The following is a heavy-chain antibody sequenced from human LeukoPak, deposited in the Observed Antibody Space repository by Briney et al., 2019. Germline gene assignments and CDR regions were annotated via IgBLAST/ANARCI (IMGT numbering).Heavy chain of an antibody. CDR2: ISSSSSTI. CDR1: GFTFSSYS. V-gene: IGHV3-48*02. J-gene: IGHJ1*01. CDR3: ARAAPYSSSFKYFQH. Sequence: GGSLRLSCAASGFTFSSYSMSWVRQAPGKGLEWVSYISSSSSTIYYADSVKGRFTISRDNAKNSLYLQMNSLRDEDTAVYYCARAAPYSSSFKYFQHWGQGALVTVSS. D-gene: IGHD6-13*01.